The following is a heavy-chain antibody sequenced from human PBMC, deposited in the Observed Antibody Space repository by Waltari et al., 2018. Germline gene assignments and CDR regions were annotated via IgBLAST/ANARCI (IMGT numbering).Heavy chain of an antibody. CDR3: AKVARVAGYYYTGMDV. V-gene: IGHV3-30*18. CDR1: GFNFLSYG. D-gene: IGHD6-19*01. J-gene: IGHJ6*02. Sequence: QVLLVESGGGVVQPGRSLRLSCAASGFNFLSYGMHWVRQAPGKGPVWVAGISYEGSTKYYADSVKGRFTISRDNSMHTLDLQMNNLRHEDTGVYYCAKVARVAGYYYTGMDVWGQGTTVTVSS. CDR2: ISYEGSTK.